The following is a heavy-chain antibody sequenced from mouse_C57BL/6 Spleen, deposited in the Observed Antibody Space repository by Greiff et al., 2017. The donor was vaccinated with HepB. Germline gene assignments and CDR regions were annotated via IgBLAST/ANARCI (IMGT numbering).Heavy chain of an antibody. D-gene: IGHD1-1*01. Sequence: QVQLKQPGAELVMPGASVKLSCKASGYTFTSYWMHWVKQRPGQGLEWIGEIDPSDSYTNYNQKFKGKSTLTVDKSSSTAYMQLSSLTSEDSAVYYCASYGSSEDWYFDVWGTGTTVTVSS. CDR2: IDPSDSYT. CDR3: ASYGSSEDWYFDV. V-gene: IGHV1-69*01. CDR1: GYTFTSYW. J-gene: IGHJ1*03.